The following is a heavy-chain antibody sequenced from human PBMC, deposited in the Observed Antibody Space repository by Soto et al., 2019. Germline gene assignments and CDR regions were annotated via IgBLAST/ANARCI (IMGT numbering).Heavy chain of an antibody. Sequence: SETLSLTCTVSGGSISSYYWSWIRQPPGKGLEWIGYIYYSGSTNYNPSLKSRVTISVDTSKNQFSLKLSSVTAADTAVYYCARGTLEWLLSRSYYYYYMDVWGKGTTVTVSS. CDR2: IYYSGST. CDR1: GGSISSYY. D-gene: IGHD3-3*01. CDR3: ARGTLEWLLSRSYYYYYMDV. V-gene: IGHV4-59*01. J-gene: IGHJ6*03.